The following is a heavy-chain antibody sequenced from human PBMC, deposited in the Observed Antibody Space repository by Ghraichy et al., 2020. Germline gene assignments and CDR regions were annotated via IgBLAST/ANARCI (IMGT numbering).Heavy chain of an antibody. CDR3: AKRGGALNPQWLVLPKNPLDY. D-gene: IGHD6-19*01. Sequence: GGSLRLSCAASGFTFSSYAMSWVRQAPGKGLEWVSAISGSGGSTYYADSVKGRFTISRDNSKNTLYLQMNSLRAEDTAVYYCAKRGGALNPQWLVLPKNPLDYWGQGTLVTVSS. V-gene: IGHV3-23*01. J-gene: IGHJ4*02. CDR1: GFTFSSYA. CDR2: ISGSGGST.